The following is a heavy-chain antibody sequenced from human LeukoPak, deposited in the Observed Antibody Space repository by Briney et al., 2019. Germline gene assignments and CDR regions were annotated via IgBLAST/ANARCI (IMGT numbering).Heavy chain of an antibody. V-gene: IGHV3-66*02. CDR2: IYGGGNS. J-gene: IGHJ4*02. D-gene: IGHD1-26*01. CDR3: ARELTVGATIDY. Sequence: GGSLRLSCAASGFTFSTYYMSWVRQAPGKGLEWVSGIYGGGNSYYAESVTGRFTISRDNSRNTLHLQMNSLRGEDTAVYYCARELTVGATIDYGGQGTLVTVSS. CDR1: GFTFSTYY.